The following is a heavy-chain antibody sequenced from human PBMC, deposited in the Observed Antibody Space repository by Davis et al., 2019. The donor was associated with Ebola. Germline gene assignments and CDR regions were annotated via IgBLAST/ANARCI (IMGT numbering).Heavy chain of an antibody. D-gene: IGHD6-19*01. CDR2: IIPIFGTA. CDR1: GGTFSSYA. V-gene: IGHV1-69*13. Sequence: SVKVSCKASGGTFSSYAISWVRQAPGQGLEWMGGIIPIFGTANYAQKFQGRVTITADESTSTAYMELSSLRSEDTAVYYCARDRGAVAGRRLNWFDPWGQGTLVTVSS. J-gene: IGHJ5*02. CDR3: ARDRGAVAGRRLNWFDP.